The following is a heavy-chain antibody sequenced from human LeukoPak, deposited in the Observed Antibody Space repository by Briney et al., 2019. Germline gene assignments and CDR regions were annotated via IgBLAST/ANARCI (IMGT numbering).Heavy chain of an antibody. CDR3: AAREPMYYYDSSGYYPDY. D-gene: IGHD3-22*01. V-gene: IGHV1-2*02. CDR1: GYTFTGYY. Sequence: ASVKVSCKASGYTFTGYYMHWVRQAPGQGLEWMGWINPNSGGTNYAQKFQGRVTMTRDTSISTAYMELSRLRSDDTAVYYCAAREPMYYYDSSGYYPDYWGQGTLVTVPS. J-gene: IGHJ4*02. CDR2: INPNSGGT.